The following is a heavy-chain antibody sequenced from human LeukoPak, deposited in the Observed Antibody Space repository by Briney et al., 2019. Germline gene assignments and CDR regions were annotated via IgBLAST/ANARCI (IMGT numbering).Heavy chain of an antibody. D-gene: IGHD3-3*01. Sequence: PSETLSLTCSVSGDSMSSSSYYWGWIRQPPGKGLEWIGSIYYSGTTHYNASLKGRVIISLDRSRTQFSLQVNSVTAADTAVYYCARHAVADSVTVFGVSPDVWGKGTTVTLFS. J-gene: IGHJ6*04. CDR3: ARHAVADSVTVFGVSPDV. V-gene: IGHV4-39*01. CDR2: IYYSGTT. CDR1: GDSMSSSSYY.